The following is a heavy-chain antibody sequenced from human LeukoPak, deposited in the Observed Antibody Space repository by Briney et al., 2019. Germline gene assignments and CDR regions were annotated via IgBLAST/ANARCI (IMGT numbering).Heavy chain of an antibody. CDR3: ATGTHYDLLPF. CDR1: VYSITELS. J-gene: IGHJ4*02. D-gene: IGHD3-9*01. Sequence: ASVKVSFKVSVYSITELSTHWVRQAPGKGLEWMGGFDPGSGEIIYEQKFQDRVTMTEDTSTDTAYMELSSLRSEDTALYYCATGTHYDLLPFWGQGTLVTVSS. V-gene: IGHV1-24*01. CDR2: FDPGSGEI.